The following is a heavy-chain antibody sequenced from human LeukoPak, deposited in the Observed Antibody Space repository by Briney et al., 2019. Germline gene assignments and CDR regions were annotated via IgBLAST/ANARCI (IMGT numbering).Heavy chain of an antibody. Sequence: SSETLSLTCTVSGGAIRSYYWSWIRQPPGKGLEWIGDIYYSGSTNYNPSLKSRVTISVDTSRNQFSLKLSSVTAADTAVYYCARRRGRGYDLPSKYYFDYWGQGTLVTVSS. CDR2: IYYSGST. D-gene: IGHD5-12*01. CDR1: GGAIRSYY. J-gene: IGHJ4*02. CDR3: ARRRGRGYDLPSKYYFDY. V-gene: IGHV4-59*08.